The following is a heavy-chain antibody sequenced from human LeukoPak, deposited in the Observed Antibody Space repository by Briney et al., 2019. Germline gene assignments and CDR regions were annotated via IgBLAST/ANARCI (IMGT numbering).Heavy chain of an antibody. D-gene: IGHD5-18*01. CDR1: GFTVSSNH. V-gene: IGHV3-53*05. CDR3: ARGLEKGYSYGIDY. CDR2: IYSGGNT. Sequence: PGGSLRLSCAASGFTVSSNHMGWVRQAPGKGLEWVSVIYSGGNTYYADSVEGRFTISRDNAKDSLYLQMNSLRTDDTALYYCARGLEKGYSYGIDYWGQGTLVTVSS. J-gene: IGHJ4*02.